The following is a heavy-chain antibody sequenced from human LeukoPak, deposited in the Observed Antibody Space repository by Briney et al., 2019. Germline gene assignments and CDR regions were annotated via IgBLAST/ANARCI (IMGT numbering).Heavy chain of an antibody. J-gene: IGHJ5*02. Sequence: SETLSLTCTVSGGSISSYYWSWIRQPAGKGLEWIGRIYTSGGTNYNPSLKSRVTISVDKSKNQFSLKLSSVTAADTAVYYCARDMVVVVPATRWIWFDPWGQGTLVTVSS. CDR2: IYTSGGT. D-gene: IGHD2-15*01. V-gene: IGHV4-4*07. CDR1: GGSISSYY. CDR3: ARDMVVVVPATRWIWFDP.